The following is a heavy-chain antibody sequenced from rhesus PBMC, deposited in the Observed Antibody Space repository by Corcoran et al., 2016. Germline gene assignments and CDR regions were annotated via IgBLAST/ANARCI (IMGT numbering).Heavy chain of an antibody. V-gene: IGHV4S12*01. CDR3: AREAVVGVDV. J-gene: IGHJ5-2*02. Sequence: QVQLQESGPGVVKPSETLSLTCAVSGGSISSGYYYWSWIRQPPGKGLEWIGGIYSNRERNNYNPSLKSRVTSSKDTSKNQFSLKRSSVTAADTAVYYCAREAVVGVDVWGRGVLVTVSS. CDR2: IYSNRERN. CDR1: GGSISSGYYY. D-gene: IGHD3-16*01.